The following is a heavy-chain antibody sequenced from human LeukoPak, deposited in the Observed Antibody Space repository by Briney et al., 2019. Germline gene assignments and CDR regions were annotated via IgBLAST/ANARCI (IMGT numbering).Heavy chain of an antibody. Sequence: GGSLRLSCAASGFTFSSYWMHWVRQAPGKGLVWVSRIYSDGSSTNYADSVKGRFTISRDNAKNTLYLQMNSLRAEDTAVYYCARGEYCSGGSGYSAAFDIWGQGTMVTVSS. J-gene: IGHJ3*02. D-gene: IGHD2-15*01. CDR3: ARGEYCSGGSGYSAAFDI. CDR1: GFTFSSYW. V-gene: IGHV3-74*01. CDR2: IYSDGSST.